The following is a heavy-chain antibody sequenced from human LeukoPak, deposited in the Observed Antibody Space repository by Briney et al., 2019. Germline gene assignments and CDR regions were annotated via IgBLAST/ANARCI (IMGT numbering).Heavy chain of an antibody. CDR2: ISYDGSNK. CDR3: AKAPFVYGDYCDY. Sequence: PGGSLRLSCAASGFTFSSYGMHWVRQAPGKGLEWVSVISYDGSNKYYAASVKGRFTISRDNSKNTLYLQMNSLRAEDTAVYYCAKAPFVYGDYCDYWGQGTLVTVSS. V-gene: IGHV3-30*18. J-gene: IGHJ4*02. CDR1: GFTFSSYG. D-gene: IGHD4-17*01.